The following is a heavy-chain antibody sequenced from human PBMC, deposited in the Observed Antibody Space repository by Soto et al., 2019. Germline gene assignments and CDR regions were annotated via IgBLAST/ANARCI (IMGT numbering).Heavy chain of an antibody. D-gene: IGHD1-26*01. V-gene: IGHV3-23*01. Sequence: PGGSLRLSCAASGFTFSSYAMSWVRQTPGKGLEWVSLFSGSGGDTYYADSVKGRLTISRDNSKNTLYLQMNSLRAEDTAVYYCASGNSGSSPDWGQGTLVTVSS. CDR3: ASGNSGSSPD. J-gene: IGHJ4*02. CDR2: FSGSGGDT. CDR1: GFTFSSYA.